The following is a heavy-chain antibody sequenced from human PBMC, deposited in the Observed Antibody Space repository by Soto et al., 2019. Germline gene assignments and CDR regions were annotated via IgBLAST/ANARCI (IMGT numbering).Heavy chain of an antibody. CDR1: GFTFSSYS. CDR2: ILVGGST. D-gene: IGHD2-8*02. Sequence: PGGSLRLSCAASGFTFSSYSMNWVRQAPGKGLEWVSTILVGGSTHYEDSVKGRFTISRDTSKNTVYLQMNSLTAGDTAVYYCAKATATGGGAFEICGQGTMVTVSS. V-gene: IGHV3-23*01. J-gene: IGHJ3*02. CDR3: AKATATGGGAFEI.